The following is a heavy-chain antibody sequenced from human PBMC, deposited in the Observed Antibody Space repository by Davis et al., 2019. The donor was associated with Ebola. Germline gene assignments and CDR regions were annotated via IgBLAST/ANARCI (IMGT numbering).Heavy chain of an antibody. D-gene: IGHD2-2*01. J-gene: IGHJ5*02. CDR1: GFTFSSYS. CDR2: ISSSSSYI. V-gene: IGHV3-21*01. CDR3: ARVAVVVVPASNWFDP. Sequence: PGGSLRLSCAASGFTFSSYSMNWARQAPGKGLEWVSSISSSSSYIYYADSVKGRFTISRDNAKNSLYLQMNSLRAEDTAVYYCARVAVVVVPASNWFDPWGQGTLVTVSS.